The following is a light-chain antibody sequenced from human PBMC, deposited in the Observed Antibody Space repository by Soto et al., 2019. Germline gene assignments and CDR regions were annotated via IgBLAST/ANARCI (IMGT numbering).Light chain of an antibody. CDR3: SSYAGSNNLGV. J-gene: IGLJ2*01. CDR1: SSDVGGYNY. Sequence: QSALTQPPSASASPGQSVTISCTGTSSDVGGYNYVSWYQQHPGKAPKLMIYEVSKRPSGVPDRFSGSKSGNTASLTVSGLQGEDGADYYCSSYAGSNNLGVFGGGTKLTVL. CDR2: EVS. V-gene: IGLV2-8*01.